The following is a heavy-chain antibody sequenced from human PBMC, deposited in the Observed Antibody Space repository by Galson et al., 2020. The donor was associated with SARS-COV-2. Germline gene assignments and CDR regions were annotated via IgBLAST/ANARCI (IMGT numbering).Heavy chain of an antibody. D-gene: IGHD5-12*01. V-gene: IGHV3-7*01. Sequence: QLGESLKISCAASGFTFNTYWMNWVRQAPGKGLEWVANIKPDGSDSYYVDYVRGRFTLSRDNTKNSLYLQMNSLRDDDTAVYYCARSGGYGWDYWGQGALVTVSS. CDR1: GFTFNTYW. J-gene: IGHJ4*02. CDR3: ARSGGYGWDY. CDR2: IKPDGSDS.